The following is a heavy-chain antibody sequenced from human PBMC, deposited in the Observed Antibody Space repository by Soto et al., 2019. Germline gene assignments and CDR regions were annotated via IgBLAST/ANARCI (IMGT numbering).Heavy chain of an antibody. CDR3: ARHRRDFDY. CDR2: IYYSGST. J-gene: IGHJ4*02. CDR1: GGSISSYY. Sequence: QVQLQESGPGLVKPSETLSLTCTVSGGSISSYYWSWIRQPPGKGLEWIGYIYYSGSTNYNPSLKSRVTISVDTSKNQFSLKLSSVTAADTPVYYCARHRRDFDYWGQGTLVTVSS. V-gene: IGHV4-59*08.